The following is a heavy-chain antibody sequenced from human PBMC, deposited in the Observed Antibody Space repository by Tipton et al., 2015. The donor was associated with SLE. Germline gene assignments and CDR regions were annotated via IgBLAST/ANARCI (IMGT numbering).Heavy chain of an antibody. CDR2: VSPSGGT. V-gene: IGHV4-4*07. J-gene: IGHJ5*02. D-gene: IGHD3-9*01. CDR3: VRDKWGEYYPSTGYFWSFDP. Sequence: TLSLTCTVSGGSLNNHFCSWIRQSAGNGLEWIGRVSPSGGTNYNPSLKSRVTMSVDTSKNQFSLNLSSLTAADTAVYYCVRDKWGEYYPSTGYFWSFDPWGQGILVTVSS. CDR1: GGSLNNHF.